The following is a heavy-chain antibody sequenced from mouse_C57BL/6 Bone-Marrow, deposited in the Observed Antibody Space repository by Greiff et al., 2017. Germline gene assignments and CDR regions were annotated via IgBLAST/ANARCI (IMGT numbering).Heavy chain of an antibody. D-gene: IGHD1-1*01. CDR2: IYPRSGNT. CDR1: GYTFTSYG. J-gene: IGHJ1*03. Sequence: QVQLQQSGAELVRPGASVKLSCKASGYTFTSYGISWVKQRTGQGLEWIGEIYPRSGNTYYNEKFKGKATLTADKSSSTAYMEHRSLTSEDSAVYCCARHGSSLWYFDVGGTGTTVTVSS. CDR3: ARHGSSLWYFDV. V-gene: IGHV1-81*01.